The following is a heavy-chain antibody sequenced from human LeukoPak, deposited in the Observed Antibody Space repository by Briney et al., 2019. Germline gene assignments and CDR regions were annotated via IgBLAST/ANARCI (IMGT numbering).Heavy chain of an antibody. D-gene: IGHD3-22*01. CDR1: GFTFSSYW. CDR3: ARVTMDYDSSGYYYYYYYGMDV. J-gene: IGHJ6*02. Sequence: GGSLRLSCAASGFTFSSYWMSWVRQAPGKGLEWVSSISSSSSYIYYADSVKGRFTISRDNAKNSLYLQMNSLRAEDTAVYYCARVTMDYDSSGYYYYYYYGMDVWGQGTTVTVSS. V-gene: IGHV3-21*01. CDR2: ISSSSSYI.